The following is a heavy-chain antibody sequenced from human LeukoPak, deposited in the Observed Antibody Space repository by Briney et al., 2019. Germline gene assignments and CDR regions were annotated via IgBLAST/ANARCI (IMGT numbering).Heavy chain of an antibody. Sequence: SETLSLTCAVSGGSFSGYYWSWIRQPPGRGLEWIGEINHSGSTNYNPSLKSRVTISVDTSKNQFSLKLSSVTAADTAVYYCATRGYSDYYMDVWGKGTTVTVSS. V-gene: IGHV4-34*01. CDR1: GGSFSGYY. D-gene: IGHD5-12*01. J-gene: IGHJ6*03. CDR3: ATRGYSDYYMDV. CDR2: INHSGST.